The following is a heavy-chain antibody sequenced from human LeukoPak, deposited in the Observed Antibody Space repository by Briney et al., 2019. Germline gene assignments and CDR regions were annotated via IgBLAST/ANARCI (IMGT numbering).Heavy chain of an antibody. D-gene: IGHD3-10*01. J-gene: IGHJ5*02. V-gene: IGHV4-39*01. CDR2: IYYSGST. CDR3: ARRTRLWFGELFSWFDP. CDR1: GGSISSYY. Sequence: TSSETLSLTCTVSGGSISSYYWGWIRQPPGKGLEWIGSIYYSGSTYYNPSLKSRVTISVDTSKNQFSLKLSSVTAADTAVYYCARRTRLWFGELFSWFDPWGQGTLVTVSS.